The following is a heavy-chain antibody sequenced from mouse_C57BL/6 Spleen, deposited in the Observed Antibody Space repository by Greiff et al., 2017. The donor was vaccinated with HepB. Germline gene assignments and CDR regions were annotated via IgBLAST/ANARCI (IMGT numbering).Heavy chain of an antibody. CDR2: IYPGDGDT. CDR3: ARSADYYGSSFDY. CDR1: GYAFSSYW. V-gene: IGHV1-80*01. D-gene: IGHD1-1*01. Sequence: QVQLQQSGAELVKPGASVKISCKASGYAFSSYWMNWVKQRPGKGLEWIGQIYPGDGDTNYNGKFKGKATLTADKSSSTAYMQLSSLTPEDSAVYFCARSADYYGSSFDYWGQGTTLTVSS. J-gene: IGHJ2*01.